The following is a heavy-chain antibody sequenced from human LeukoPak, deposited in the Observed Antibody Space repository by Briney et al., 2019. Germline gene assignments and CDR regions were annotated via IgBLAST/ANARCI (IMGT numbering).Heavy chain of an antibody. CDR3: ARAPAHCSTCWYYYMDV. J-gene: IGHJ6*03. CDR1: GYTFTSYD. V-gene: IGHV1-8*03. Sequence: EASVKVSCKTSGYTFTSYDINWVRQPAGQGLEWMGWMNPNSGNTGYAQKFQGRITITRNTSTTTAYMELSSLRSEDTAVYYCARAPAHCSTCWYYYMDVWGEGTTVTVSS. CDR2: MNPNSGNT. D-gene: IGHD6-13*01.